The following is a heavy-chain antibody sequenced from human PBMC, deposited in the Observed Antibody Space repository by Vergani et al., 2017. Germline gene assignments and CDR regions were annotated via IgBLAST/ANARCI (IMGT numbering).Heavy chain of an antibody. CDR3: ARGGKGIIMVVPSTHL. Sequence: QVKLEESGGGVVQPGRSLRLSCAVSGFSFGHYAMHWVRQAPGKGLEWVGVISYDGTEKKYADSVNGRFTISRDNSKKMMSLQMNSLRVEDTAVYYCARGGKGIIMVVPSTHLWGQGTQVSVS. CDR1: GFSFGHYA. D-gene: IGHD2-15*01. V-gene: IGHV3-30-3*01. J-gene: IGHJ4*02. CDR2: ISYDGTEK.